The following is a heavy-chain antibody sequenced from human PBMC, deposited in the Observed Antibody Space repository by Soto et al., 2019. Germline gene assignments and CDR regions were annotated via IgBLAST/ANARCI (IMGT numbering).Heavy chain of an antibody. Sequence: GASVKVSCKASGYTFTSYGISWVRQAPGQGLEWMGWISAYNGNTNYAQKLQGRVTMTTDTSTSTAYMELRSLRSDDTAVYYCARRVGATQLNWLDPWGQGTLVTVSS. J-gene: IGHJ5*02. CDR2: ISAYNGNT. D-gene: IGHD1-26*01. CDR1: GYTFTSYG. V-gene: IGHV1-18*01. CDR3: ARRVGATQLNWLDP.